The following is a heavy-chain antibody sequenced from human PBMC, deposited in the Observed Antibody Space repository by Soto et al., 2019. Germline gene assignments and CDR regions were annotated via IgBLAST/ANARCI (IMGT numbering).Heavy chain of an antibody. D-gene: IGHD6-13*01. Sequence: GESLKISCKVSVYSFTSYWIGWVRQMPGKGLEWMGIIYPGDSDTRYSPSFQGQVTISADKSISTAYLQWSSLKASDTAMYYCARHPSSSWYDYWGQGTLVTVSS. V-gene: IGHV5-51*01. CDR3: ARHPSSSWYDY. CDR1: VYSFTSYW. J-gene: IGHJ4*02. CDR2: IYPGDSDT.